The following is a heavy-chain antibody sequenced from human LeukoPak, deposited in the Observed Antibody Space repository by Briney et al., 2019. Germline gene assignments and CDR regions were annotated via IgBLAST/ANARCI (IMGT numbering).Heavy chain of an antibody. CDR1: GFTFSSYE. CDR3: ARYCTSTSCYAAAGSSGGIDI. J-gene: IGHJ3*02. Sequence: PGGSLRLSCAAFGFTFSSYEMNWVRQAPGKGLEWVSYISSSGSTIYYADSVKGRFTISRDNSKNTLYLQMNSLRAEDTAVYYCARYCTSTSCYAAAGSSGGIDIWGRGTMVTVSS. CDR2: ISSSGSTI. D-gene: IGHD2-2*01. V-gene: IGHV3-48*03.